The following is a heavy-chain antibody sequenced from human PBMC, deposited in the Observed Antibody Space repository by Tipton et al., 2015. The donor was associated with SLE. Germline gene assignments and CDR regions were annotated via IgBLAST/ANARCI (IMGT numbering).Heavy chain of an antibody. Sequence: TLSLTCSVSGGSISDYFWGWIRQAPGKGPEWIGHISDSGDTNYNPSLKSRVTISVDTSRSQISLRLNSVTAADTAIYYCVKGQEVAATNYYYYMDVWGKGTTVTVS. CDR2: ISDSGDT. D-gene: IGHD6-19*01. V-gene: IGHV4-59*01. CDR1: GGSISDYF. CDR3: VKGQEVAATNYYYYMDV. J-gene: IGHJ6*03.